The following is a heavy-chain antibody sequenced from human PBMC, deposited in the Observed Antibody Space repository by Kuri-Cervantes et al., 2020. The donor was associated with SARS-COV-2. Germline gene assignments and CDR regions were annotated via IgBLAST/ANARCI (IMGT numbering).Heavy chain of an antibody. Sequence: ASVKVSCKVSGGTFSSYDIRWVRQDPGQGLEWMGIINPNGGFTTYGQKFQDRMSMTMDTSTSTVYMELNSLGSEYTALYYCVKDIDFWGQGTLVTVSS. J-gene: IGHJ4*02. CDR1: GGTFSSYD. CDR2: INPNGGFT. V-gene: IGHV1-46*01. CDR3: VKDIDF.